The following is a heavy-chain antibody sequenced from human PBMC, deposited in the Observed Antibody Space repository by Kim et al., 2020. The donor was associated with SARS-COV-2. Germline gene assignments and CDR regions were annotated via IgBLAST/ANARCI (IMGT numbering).Heavy chain of an antibody. J-gene: IGHJ3*02. Sequence: SETLSLTCTVSGGPISSKNYYWGWIRQPPGKGLEWIGTIYYSGKTYYNPSLKSRVTISVDTSKNQFSLKLSSVTAADTGVFYCARQLPRITIFGVEGPDAFDIWGQGTMVTVSS. D-gene: IGHD3-3*01. CDR3: ARQLPRITIFGVEGPDAFDI. V-gene: IGHV4-39*01. CDR1: GGPISSKNYY. CDR2: IYYSGKT.